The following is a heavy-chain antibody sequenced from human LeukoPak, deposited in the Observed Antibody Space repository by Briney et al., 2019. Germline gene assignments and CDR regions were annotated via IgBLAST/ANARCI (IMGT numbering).Heavy chain of an antibody. D-gene: IGHD1-1*01. CDR3: RHRIKEGNSWNGGAFDI. V-gene: IGHV2-5*02. CDR1: GFSLSTFEVA. CDR2: IYWDDEK. J-gene: IGHJ3*02. Sequence: SGPTLVKPTQTLTLTCTFSGFSLSTFEVAVGWIRQPPGTALEWLALIYWDDEKRYSPSLESRLTISKDTSKNQVVLTMTNMDHEDTATYYCRHRIKEGNSWNGGAFDIWGQGTMVTVCS.